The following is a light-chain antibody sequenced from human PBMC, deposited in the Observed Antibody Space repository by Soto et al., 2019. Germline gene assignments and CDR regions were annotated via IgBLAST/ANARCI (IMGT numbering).Light chain of an antibody. CDR2: DAS. V-gene: IGKV1-33*01. J-gene: IGKJ1*01. CDR1: QDINKN. CDR3: QQYNPYSPWT. Sequence: DLQMTPSPSSLSASVGDRVTITCLASQDINKNLIWYQQKPGKAPKLLIYDASDLETGVPSRFSGSGAGTEFTLTISSLQPDDFATYYCQQYNPYSPWTFGQGTKVDI.